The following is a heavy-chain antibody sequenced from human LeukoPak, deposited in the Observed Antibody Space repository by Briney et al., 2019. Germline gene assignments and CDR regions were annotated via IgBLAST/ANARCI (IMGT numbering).Heavy chain of an antibody. CDR1: GFTFTSSA. D-gene: IGHD6-6*01. V-gene: IGHV1-58*01. CDR3: AAGLGSSGYYYYYYMDV. Sequence: GASVKVSCKASGFTFTSSAVQWVRQARGQRLEWMGWIVVGSGNTNYAQKFQERVTITRDMSTSTAYMELSSLRSEDTAVYYCAAGLGSSGYYYYYYMDVWGKGTTVTVSS. CDR2: IVVGSGNT. J-gene: IGHJ6*03.